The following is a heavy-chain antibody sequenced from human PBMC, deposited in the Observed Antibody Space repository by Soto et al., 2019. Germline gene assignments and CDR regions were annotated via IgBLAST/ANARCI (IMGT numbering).Heavy chain of an antibody. CDR1: GFKLGTYW. CDR2: IRQDGNEI. CDR3: GTDQWGGAFDI. Sequence: GGSLRLSCAASGFKLGTYWMAWVRQTPGKGLEFVANIRQDGNEINYVDSVKGRFTISRGNAKNSLFLQMNSLRDDDTAVYFCGTDQWGGAFDIGGQGTMVTVSS. J-gene: IGHJ3*02. V-gene: IGHV3-7*01. D-gene: IGHD3-10*01.